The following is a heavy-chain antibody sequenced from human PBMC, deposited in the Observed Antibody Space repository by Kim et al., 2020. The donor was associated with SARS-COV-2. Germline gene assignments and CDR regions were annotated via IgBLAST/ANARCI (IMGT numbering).Heavy chain of an antibody. V-gene: IGHV1-18*04. CDR3: ARDRLGHSSSWYGLSCYYYGMDV. J-gene: IGHJ6*02. CDR1: GYTFTSYG. D-gene: IGHD6-13*01. CDR2: ISAYNGNT. Sequence: ASVKVSCKASGYTFTSYGISWVRQAPGQGLEWMGWISAYNGNTNYAQKLQGRVTMTTDTSTSTAYMELRSLRSDDTAVYYCARDRLGHSSSWYGLSCYYYGMDVWGQGTTVTVSS.